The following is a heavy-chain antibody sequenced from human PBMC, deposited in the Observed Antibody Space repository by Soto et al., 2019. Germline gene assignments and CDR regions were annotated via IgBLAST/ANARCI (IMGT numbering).Heavy chain of an antibody. CDR3: ARDRNVLRFLEWLPSSNWFDP. CDR2: ISAYNGNT. V-gene: IGHV1-18*01. D-gene: IGHD3-3*01. Sequence: ASVKVSCKASGYTFTSYGISWVRQAPGQGLEWMGWISAYNGNTNYAQKLQGRVTMTTDTSTSTAYMELRSLRSDDTAVYYCARDRNVLRFLEWLPSSNWFDPWGQGTLVTSPQ. J-gene: IGHJ5*02. CDR1: GYTFTSYG.